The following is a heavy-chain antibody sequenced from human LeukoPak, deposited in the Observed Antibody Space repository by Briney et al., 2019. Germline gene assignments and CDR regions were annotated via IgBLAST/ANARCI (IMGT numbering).Heavy chain of an antibody. J-gene: IGHJ4*02. V-gene: IGHV3-21*01. CDR1: GFTSSSYS. CDR3: ARDKGPYSNHLDY. Sequence: PGGSLRLSCAASGFTSSSYSMNWVRQAPGKGLEWVSSISSSSSYIYYADSVKGRFTISRDNAKNSLYLQMNSLRAEDTAVYYCARDKGPYSNHLDYWGQGTLVTVSS. CDR2: ISSSSSYI. D-gene: IGHD4-11*01.